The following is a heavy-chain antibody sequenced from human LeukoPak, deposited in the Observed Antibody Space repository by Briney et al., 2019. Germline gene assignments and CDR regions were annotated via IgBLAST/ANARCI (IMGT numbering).Heavy chain of an antibody. CDR3: ARPHGSGSYYYDAFDI. CDR1: GYSFTSYW. J-gene: IGHJ3*02. CDR2: IYPGDSDT. Sequence: GESLKISCKGSGYSFTSYWIGWVRQMPGKGLEWMGIIYPGDSDTRYSPSFQGQVTISADKSISTAYLQWSSLKASDTAMYYCARPHGSGSYYYDAFDIWGQGTMVTVSS. D-gene: IGHD3-10*01. V-gene: IGHV5-51*01.